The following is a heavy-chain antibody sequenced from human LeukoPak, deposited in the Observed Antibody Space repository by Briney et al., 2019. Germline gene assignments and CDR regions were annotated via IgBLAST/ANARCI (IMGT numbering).Heavy chain of an antibody. Sequence: ASVKVSCKASGDNFARNIHWVRQAPGQGHEFMGWINPKNGGTKYAQNFKGRVTMTMDTSISTVYMELSRLGSDDTAVYYCVVSIQAAAIPAFDSWGQGTLVTVSS. CDR1: GDNFARN. J-gene: IGHJ4*02. CDR3: VVSIQAAAIPAFDS. CDR2: INPKNGGT. D-gene: IGHD6-25*01. V-gene: IGHV1-2*02.